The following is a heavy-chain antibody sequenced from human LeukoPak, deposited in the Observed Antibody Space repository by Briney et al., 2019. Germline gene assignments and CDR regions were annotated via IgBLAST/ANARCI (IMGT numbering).Heavy chain of an antibody. J-gene: IGHJ6*02. CDR2: ISSSSSYI. CDR1: GFTFSSYW. D-gene: IGHD3-22*01. CDR3: ASSGFFYYYYGMDV. Sequence: GGSLRLSCAASGFTFSSYWMNWVRQAPGKGLEWVSSISSSSSYIYYADSVKGRFTISRDNAKNSLYLQMNSLRAEDTAVYYCASSGFFYYYYGMDVWGQGTTVTVSS. V-gene: IGHV3-21*01.